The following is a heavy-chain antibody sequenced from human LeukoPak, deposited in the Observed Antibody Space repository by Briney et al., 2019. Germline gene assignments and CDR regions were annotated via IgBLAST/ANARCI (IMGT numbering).Heavy chain of an antibody. Sequence: SQTLSLTCTVSGGSTSSGDYYWSWIRQPPGKGLEWIGYIYYSGSTYYHPSLKSRVTISVDTSKNQFSLKLSSVTAADTAVYYCARVVPGSSWLTNWFDPWGQGTLVTVSS. CDR3: ARVVPGSSWLTNWFDP. V-gene: IGHV4-30-4*08. D-gene: IGHD6-13*01. J-gene: IGHJ5*02. CDR1: GGSTSSGDYY. CDR2: IYYSGST.